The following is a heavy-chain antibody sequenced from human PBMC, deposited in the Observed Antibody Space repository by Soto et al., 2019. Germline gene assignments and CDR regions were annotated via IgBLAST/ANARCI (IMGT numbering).Heavy chain of an antibody. CDR3: ARDRPALLLTYYGIDV. CDR2: IIPIFGTA. Sequence: QVQLVQSGAEVKKPGSSVKVSCKASGGTFSSYAISWVRQAPGQGLEWMGGIIPIFGTANYAQKFQGRVTITADESTRTAYMELSSLRSEVTAVYYCARDRPALLLTYYGIDVCGQGTTVTVSS. V-gene: IGHV1-69*01. CDR1: GGTFSSYA. J-gene: IGHJ6*02. D-gene: IGHD2-15*01.